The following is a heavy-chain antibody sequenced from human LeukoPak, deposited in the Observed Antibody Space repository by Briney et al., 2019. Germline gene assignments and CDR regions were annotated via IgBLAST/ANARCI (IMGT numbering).Heavy chain of an antibody. J-gene: IGHJ5*02. V-gene: IGHV4-59*01. Sequence: SETLSLTCIVSGGSISSYYWSWNRQPPGKGLEWIGYFHYSGSTSYNPSLKSRFTLSVDTPKNQFSLKLSSVTAADTAVYYCARVIRGADNWFDPWGQGTLVTVSS. CDR3: ARVIRGADNWFDP. D-gene: IGHD3-10*01. CDR1: GGSISSYY. CDR2: FHYSGST.